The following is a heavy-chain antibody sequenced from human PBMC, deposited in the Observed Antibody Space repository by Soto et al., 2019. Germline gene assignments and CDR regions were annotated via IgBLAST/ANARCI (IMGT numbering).Heavy chain of an antibody. CDR2: ISGSGGST. Sequence: LRLSCAASGFTFSSYALSWVRQAPGKGLEWVSAISGSGGSTYYADSVKGRFTISRDNSKNTLYLQMNSLRAEDTAVYYCAKDPSRDGYNYYFDYWGQGTLVTVSS. CDR3: AKDPSRDGYNYYFDY. V-gene: IGHV3-23*01. J-gene: IGHJ4*02. D-gene: IGHD5-12*01. CDR1: GFTFSSYA.